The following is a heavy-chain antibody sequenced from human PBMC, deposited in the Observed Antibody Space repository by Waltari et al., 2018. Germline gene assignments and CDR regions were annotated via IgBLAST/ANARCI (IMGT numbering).Heavy chain of an antibody. V-gene: IGHV6-1*01. CDR3: ARTTITVFGVVVGALDN. CDR2: TYYRSKWYS. D-gene: IGHD3-3*01. J-gene: IGHJ4*02. CDR1: GDSVSSNSAA. Sequence: QVQLQQSGPGLVKPSQTLPLTCAISGDSVSSNSAAWDWIRQSPSRGLGWLGRTYYRSKWYSHYAESVKSRMTINADTSKNEFSLQLTSVSPEDTGLYFCARTTITVFGVVVGALDNWGPGTLVTVSS.